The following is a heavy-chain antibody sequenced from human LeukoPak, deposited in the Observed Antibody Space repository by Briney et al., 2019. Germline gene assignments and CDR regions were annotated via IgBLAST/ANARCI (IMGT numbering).Heavy chain of an antibody. CDR3: ARHSGSYYDNYDY. CDR2: ISYSGST. CDR1: GGSISRYH. D-gene: IGHD1-26*01. Sequence: PSETLSLTCTVSGGSISRYHWSWIRQPPRKGLEWIGYISYSGSTNYNPSLKSRVTISVDTSKNQFSLKLNSVTATDTAVYYCARHSGSYYDNYDYWGQGTLVTVSS. J-gene: IGHJ4*02. V-gene: IGHV4-59*08.